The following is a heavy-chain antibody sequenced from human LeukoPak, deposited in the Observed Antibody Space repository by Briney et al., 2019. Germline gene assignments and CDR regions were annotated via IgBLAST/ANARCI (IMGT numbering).Heavy chain of an antibody. V-gene: IGHV1-24*01. CDR1: VYTLTELS. CDR3: ARVFRGFWYFDL. Sequence: ASVKVSCKVSVYTLTELSMHWVRQAPGKGLEWMGGFDPEDGETIYAQKFQGRVTMTEDTSTDTAYMELSSLRSEDTAVYYCARVFRGFWYFDLWGRGTLVTVSS. J-gene: IGHJ2*01. CDR2: FDPEDGET. D-gene: IGHD3-16*01.